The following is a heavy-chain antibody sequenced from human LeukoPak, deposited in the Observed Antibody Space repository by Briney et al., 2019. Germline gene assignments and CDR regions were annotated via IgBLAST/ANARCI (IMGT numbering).Heavy chain of an antibody. CDR2: IDYDGSTT. J-gene: IGHJ5*02. CDR1: GFSLSTFW. V-gene: IGHV3-74*01. CDR3: THLGWFDP. Sequence: GGSLRLSCAASGFSLSTFWMHWVRQAPGKGLVWVSRIDYDGSTTTYADSVKGRFTISRDNAKNTLYLQMNSLRAEDTAVYYCTHLGWFDPWGQGTLVTVSS.